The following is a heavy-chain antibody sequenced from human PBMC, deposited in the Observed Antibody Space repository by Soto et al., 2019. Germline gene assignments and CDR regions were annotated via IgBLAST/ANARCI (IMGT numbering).Heavy chain of an antibody. CDR3: AGFSACCYAEGCNWFDP. D-gene: IGHD2-2*01. CDR2: INHSGST. Sequence: QVQLQQWGAGLLKPSETLSLTCAVYGGSFSGYYWSWIRQPPGKGLEWIGEINHSGSTNYNPSLKGGSTISVDTSKNQFSLKLGSVTAADTAVYYCAGFSACCYAEGCNWFDPWGQGTLVTVSS. J-gene: IGHJ5*02. V-gene: IGHV4-34*01. CDR1: GGSFSGYY.